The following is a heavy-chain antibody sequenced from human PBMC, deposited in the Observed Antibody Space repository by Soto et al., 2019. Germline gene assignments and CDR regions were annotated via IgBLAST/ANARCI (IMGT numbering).Heavy chain of an antibody. J-gene: IGHJ6*02. CDR1: GYTFTSYY. Sequence: ASVKVSCKASGYTFTSYYMHWVRQAPGQGLEWMGIINPSGGSTSYAQKFQGRVTMTRDTSTSTVYMELSSLRSEDTAVYYCARDRGFRDYDYVWGSYADEVHNYYGMDVWGQGTKVTVSS. CDR3: ARDRGFRDYDYVWGSYADEVHNYYGMDV. V-gene: IGHV1-46*01. D-gene: IGHD3-16*01. CDR2: INPSGGST.